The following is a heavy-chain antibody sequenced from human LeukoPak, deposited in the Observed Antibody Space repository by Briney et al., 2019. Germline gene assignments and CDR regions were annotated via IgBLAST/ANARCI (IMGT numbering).Heavy chain of an antibody. CDR3: ARVEYSYGYGGGY. CDR2: IYHSGST. J-gene: IGHJ4*02. Sequence: SETLSLTCTVSGYSISSGYYWGWIRQPPGRGLEWIGSIYHSGSTYYNPSLKSRVTISVDTSKNQFSLKLSSVTAADTAVYYCARVEYSYGYGGGYWGQGTLVTVSS. V-gene: IGHV4-38-2*02. D-gene: IGHD5-18*01. CDR1: GYSISSGYY.